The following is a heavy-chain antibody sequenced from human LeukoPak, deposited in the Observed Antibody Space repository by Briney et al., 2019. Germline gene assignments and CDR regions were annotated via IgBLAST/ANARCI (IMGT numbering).Heavy chain of an antibody. Sequence: GRSLRLSCAASGINFNTYAMHWVRQAPGKGLEWVSLISGDGDRTSYADSVKGRFTISRDNDKNSLYLQMNSLRAEDTAVYYCAKKYYYGSGTYLYYFDYWGQGTLVTVSS. J-gene: IGHJ4*02. CDR3: AKKYYYGSGTYLYYFDY. V-gene: IGHV3-43*02. D-gene: IGHD3-10*01. CDR2: ISGDGDRT. CDR1: GINFNTYA.